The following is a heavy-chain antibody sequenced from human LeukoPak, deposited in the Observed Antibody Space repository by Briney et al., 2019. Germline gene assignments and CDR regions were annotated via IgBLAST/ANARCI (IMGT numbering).Heavy chain of an antibody. V-gene: IGHV3-74*01. J-gene: IGHJ4*02. Sequence: GGSLRLSCALSGFTSSSYWMHWVCQVPGKGLVWVSRINDDGTYTVYADSVKGRFTISRDNAKNTLYLQMNSLRGEDTAVYYCGREIQAPGKTLEYWGQGTLVTVSS. CDR2: INDDGTYT. CDR3: GREIQAPGKTLEY. CDR1: GFTSSSYW.